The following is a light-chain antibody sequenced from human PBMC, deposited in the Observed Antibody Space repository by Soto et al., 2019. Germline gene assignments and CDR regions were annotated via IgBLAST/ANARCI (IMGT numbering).Light chain of an antibody. Sequence: QSVLTQPPSVSGAPGQRVTIPCTGSSSNIGAGYDVHWYHQLPGTAPKLLIYGNSNRPSGFPDRFSGSKSGTSASLAITGLQAEDEADYYCQSYDSSLSVVVFGGGTKLTVL. CDR2: GNS. CDR3: QSYDSSLSVVV. J-gene: IGLJ2*01. CDR1: SSNIGAGYD. V-gene: IGLV1-40*01.